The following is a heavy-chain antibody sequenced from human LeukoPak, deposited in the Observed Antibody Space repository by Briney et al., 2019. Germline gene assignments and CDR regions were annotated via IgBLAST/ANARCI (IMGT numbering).Heavy chain of an antibody. Sequence: PGGSLRLSCVASGFTFSGHNMNWVRQAPGKGLEWVSSISSAGSYIYYADSVKGRFTISRDNAKNSLYLQMRSLRAEDTAVYFCAREHGDYPRYYFDYWGQGTLVTVSS. D-gene: IGHD4-17*01. CDR2: ISSAGSYI. CDR3: AREHGDYPRYYFDY. J-gene: IGHJ4*02. V-gene: IGHV3-21*01. CDR1: GFTFSGHN.